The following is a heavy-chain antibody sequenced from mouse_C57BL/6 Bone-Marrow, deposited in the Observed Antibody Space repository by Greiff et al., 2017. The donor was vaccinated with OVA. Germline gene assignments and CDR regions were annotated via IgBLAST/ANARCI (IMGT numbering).Heavy chain of an antibody. J-gene: IGHJ2*01. CDR3: ARTHYDGYVDD. V-gene: IGHV5-15*01. Sequence: EVKLMESGGGLVQPGGSLKLSCAASGFTFSDYGMAWVRQAPRKGPEWVAFISNLAYSIYYADTVTGRFTISRENAKNALYLEMGSLRSEDTAMYYCARTHYDGYVDDWGQGTTLTVSS. D-gene: IGHD2-3*01. CDR2: ISNLAYSI. CDR1: GFTFSDYG.